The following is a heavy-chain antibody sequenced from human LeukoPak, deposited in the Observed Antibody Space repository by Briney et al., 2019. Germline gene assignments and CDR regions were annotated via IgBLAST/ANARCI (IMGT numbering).Heavy chain of an antibody. V-gene: IGHV4-34*01. J-gene: IGHJ4*02. CDR2: INHSGST. D-gene: IGHD3-16*01. Sequence: SETLSLTCAVYGGSFSGYYWSWIRQPPGKGLEWIGEINHSGSTNYNPSLKSRVTISVDTSKTQLSLKLSSVTAADTAVYYCARGGGYFNYWGQGTLVTVSS. CDR3: ARGGGYFNY. CDR1: GGSFSGYY.